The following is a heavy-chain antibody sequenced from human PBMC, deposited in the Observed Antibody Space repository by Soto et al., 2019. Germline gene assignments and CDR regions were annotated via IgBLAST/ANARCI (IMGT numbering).Heavy chain of an antibody. CDR1: AGTFSSYS. Sequence: SVNVSCNASAGTFSSYSISWVRQAPGQGLEWMGGIIPIFGTANYAQKFQGRVTITADESTSTAYMELSSLRSEDTAVYYCARAPSIAAADDYWGQGTLVTVSS. CDR3: ARAPSIAAADDY. CDR2: IIPIFGTA. D-gene: IGHD6-13*01. V-gene: IGHV1-69*13. J-gene: IGHJ4*02.